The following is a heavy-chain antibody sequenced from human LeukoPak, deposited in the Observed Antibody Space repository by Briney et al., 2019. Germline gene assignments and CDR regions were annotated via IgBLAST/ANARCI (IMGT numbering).Heavy chain of an antibody. J-gene: IGHJ4*02. CDR3: ARPHSSGYDFWTTYYFDY. V-gene: IGHV3-33*01. CDR1: GFTFSSYG. CDR2: IWYDGSNK. Sequence: PGGSLRLSCAASGFTFSSYGMHWVRQAPGKGLEWVAVIWYDGSNKYYADSVKGRFTISRDNSKNTLYLQMNSLRAEDTAVYYCARPHSSGYDFWTTYYFDYWGQGTLVTVSS. D-gene: IGHD3-3*01.